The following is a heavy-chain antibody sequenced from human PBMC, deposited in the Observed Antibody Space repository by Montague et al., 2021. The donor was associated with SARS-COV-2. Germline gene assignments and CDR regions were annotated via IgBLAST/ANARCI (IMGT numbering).Heavy chain of an antibody. Sequence: SLRLSCAASGFTFSSYAMHWARQAPGKGLEWVAVISYDGSNKYYADSVKGRFTISRDNSKNTLYLQMNSLRAEDTAVYYCASELADYGDFDYWGQGTLVTVSS. V-gene: IGHV3-30-3*01. D-gene: IGHD4-17*01. J-gene: IGHJ4*02. CDR1: GFTFSSYA. CDR3: ASELADYGDFDY. CDR2: ISYDGSNK.